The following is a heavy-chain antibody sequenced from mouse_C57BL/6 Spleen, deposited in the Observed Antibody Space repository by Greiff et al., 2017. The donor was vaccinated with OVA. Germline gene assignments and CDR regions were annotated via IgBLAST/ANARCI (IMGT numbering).Heavy chain of an antibody. CDR2: IRSGSSTI. V-gene: IGHV5-17*01. Sequence: EGKLVGSGGGLVKPGGSLKLSCAASGFTFGDYGLHWVRQAPERGLEWVAYIRSGSSTIYYADTVKGRFTISRDNAKNTLFLQMTSLRSEDTAMYYCARKRYYFDYWGQGTTLTVSS. CDR3: ARKRYYFDY. J-gene: IGHJ2*01. CDR1: GFTFGDYG.